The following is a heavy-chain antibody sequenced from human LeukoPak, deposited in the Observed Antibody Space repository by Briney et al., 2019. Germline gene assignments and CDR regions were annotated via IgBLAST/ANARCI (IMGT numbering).Heavy chain of an antibody. CDR3: AKDPVGDSSGYGVDY. CDR2: ISGSGGST. J-gene: IGHJ4*02. V-gene: IGHV3-23*01. CDR1: GFTFSSYA. Sequence: PGGSLRLSCAASGFTFSSYAVSWVRQAPGKGLEWVSAISGSGGSTYYADSVKGRFTISRDNSKNTLYLQMNSLRAEDTAIYYCAKDPVGDSSGYGVDYWGQGTLVTVSS. D-gene: IGHD3-22*01.